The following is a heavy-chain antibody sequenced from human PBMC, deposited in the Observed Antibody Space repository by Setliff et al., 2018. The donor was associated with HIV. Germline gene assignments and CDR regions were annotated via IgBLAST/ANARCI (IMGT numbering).Heavy chain of an antibody. CDR3: ARGHLDYNFWDEVLGNWFDP. CDR1: GYTFTNYD. CDR2: MNPNTGNT. Sequence: ASVKVSCKASGYTFTNYDINWVRQAPGQGFGGMEWMNPNTGNTGYAQKFQGRVTMTSNTSIRTAYMELSSLRSEDTAVYYCARGHLDYNFWDEVLGNWFDPWGQGTLVTVSS. J-gene: IGHJ5*02. D-gene: IGHD3-3*01. V-gene: IGHV1-8*02.